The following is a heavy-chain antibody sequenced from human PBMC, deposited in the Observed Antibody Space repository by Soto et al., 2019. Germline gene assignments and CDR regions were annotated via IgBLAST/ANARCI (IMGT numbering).Heavy chain of an antibody. J-gene: IGHJ4*02. Sequence: QVQLQESGPGLVKPSDTLSLTCAVSGYSISSSNWWGWLRQPPGKGLEWIGYIYYSVTTYYNPSLKSRFTMSVDTSKNQFSLKLTSVTAVDTAVYYCARREIQGPIDYWGQGTLVTVSS. CDR3: ARREIQGPIDY. D-gene: IGHD1-26*01. CDR2: IYYSVTT. CDR1: GYSISSSNW. V-gene: IGHV4-28*01.